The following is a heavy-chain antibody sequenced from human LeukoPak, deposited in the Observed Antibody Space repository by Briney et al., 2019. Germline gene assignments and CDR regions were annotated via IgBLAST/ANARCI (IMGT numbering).Heavy chain of an antibody. J-gene: IGHJ5*02. CDR3: ARMYSSSWYPSNWFDP. V-gene: IGHV1-69*06. CDR2: IIPIFGTA. D-gene: IGHD6-13*01. Sequence: SVKVSCKASGGTFSSYAISWVRQAPGQGLEWMGGIIPIFGTANYAQKFQGRLTITADKSTSTAYMELSSLRSEDTAVYYCARMYSSSWYPSNWFDPWGQGTLVTVSS. CDR1: GGTFSSYA.